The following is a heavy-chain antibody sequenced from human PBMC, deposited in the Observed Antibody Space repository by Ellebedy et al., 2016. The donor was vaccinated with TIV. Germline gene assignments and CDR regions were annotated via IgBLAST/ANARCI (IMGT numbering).Heavy chain of an antibody. CDR3: ARHHTVERGAIDY. D-gene: IGHD1-1*01. V-gene: IGHV4-39*01. Sequence: MPSETLSLTCTVSGGSISSPSYYWGWIRKPPGKGLEWIGSIYYSGSTYYYPSLKRRVTMSIDTSKNQFSLTLRSVTAADTAVYYCARHHTVERGAIDYWGQGTLVTVSS. J-gene: IGHJ4*02. CDR2: IYYSGST. CDR1: GGSISSPSYY.